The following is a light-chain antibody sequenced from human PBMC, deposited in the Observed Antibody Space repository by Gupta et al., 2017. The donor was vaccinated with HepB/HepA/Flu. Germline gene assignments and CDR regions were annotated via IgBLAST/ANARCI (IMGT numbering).Light chain of an antibody. CDR1: SSDIGRYNF. J-gene: IGLJ3*02. Sequence: QSALTQPASVSGSPGQSITTSCTGTSSDIGRYNFVSWYQQHPGKAPKLVIYDVSNRPSGVSNRFSGSKSGNTASLTISGLQADDEADYHCSSYTSRSPLWLFGGGTKVTVL. CDR2: DVS. V-gene: IGLV2-14*03. CDR3: SSYTSRSPLWL.